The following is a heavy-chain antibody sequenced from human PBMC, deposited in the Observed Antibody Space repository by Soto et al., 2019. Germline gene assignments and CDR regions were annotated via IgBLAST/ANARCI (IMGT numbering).Heavy chain of an antibody. J-gene: IGHJ6*02. CDR2: IYYSGST. CDR1: GGSISSSRYY. CDR3: ARHVSNYDFWSGYYYGMDV. Sequence: PSETLSLTCTVSGGSISSSRYYWGLIRQPPGKGLEWIGSIYYSGSTYYNPSLKSRVTISVDTSKNQFSLKLSSVTAADTAVYYCARHVSNYDFWSGYYYGMDVWGQGTTVTVSS. V-gene: IGHV4-39*01. D-gene: IGHD3-3*01.